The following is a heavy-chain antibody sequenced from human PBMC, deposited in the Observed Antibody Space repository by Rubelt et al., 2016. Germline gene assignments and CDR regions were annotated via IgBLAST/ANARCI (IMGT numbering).Heavy chain of an antibody. D-gene: IGHD6-13*01. CDR3: ARDRWQQPDY. J-gene: IGHJ4*02. Sequence: QVQLVQSGAEVKKPGTSVKVSCKASGYTFIGYYMHWVRQAPGQGLEWMAWISANDGNTNYAQNFKGRVTMTTDTSTSTDYMELRSLRADDTAVYYCARDRWQQPDYWGQGTLVTVSS. CDR2: ISANDGNT. V-gene: IGHV1-18*01. CDR1: GYTFIGYY.